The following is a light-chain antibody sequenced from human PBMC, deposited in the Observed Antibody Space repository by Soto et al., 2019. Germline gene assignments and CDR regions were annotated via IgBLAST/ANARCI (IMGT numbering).Light chain of an antibody. CDR2: GAS. CDR1: QSISSTY. Sequence: EVVLTQSPGTLSLSPGERATLSCRASQSISSTYLAWYQQKPGQAPRLLIYGASSRATGLPDRFSGSGSGTDFTLTISRLEPEDFAVYYGQQYGSSLYTFGQGTKLEMK. V-gene: IGKV3-20*01. CDR3: QQYGSSLYT. J-gene: IGKJ2*01.